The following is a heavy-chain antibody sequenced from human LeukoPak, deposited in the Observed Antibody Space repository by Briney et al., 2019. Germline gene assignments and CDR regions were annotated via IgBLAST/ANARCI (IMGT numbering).Heavy chain of an antibody. J-gene: IGHJ4*02. CDR2: ISYDGSNK. V-gene: IGHV3-30*03. Sequence: GGSLRLSCAASGFTFSSYGMHWVRQAPGKGLEWVAVISYDGSNKYYADSVKGRFTISRDNSKNTLYLQMNSLRAEDTAVYYCARGLWVLGRQTRLTIAVAEPDYWGQGTLVTVSS. D-gene: IGHD6-19*01. CDR1: GFTFSSYG. CDR3: ARGLWVLGRQTRLTIAVAEPDY.